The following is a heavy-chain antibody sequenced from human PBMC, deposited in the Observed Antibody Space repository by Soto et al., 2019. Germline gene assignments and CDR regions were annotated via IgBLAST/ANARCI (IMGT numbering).Heavy chain of an antibody. V-gene: IGHV3-7*03. D-gene: IGHD2-2*01. CDR2: IKQDGSEK. CDR3: ARVESDIVVVPAGWFDP. J-gene: IGHJ5*02. CDR1: GFTFSSHW. Sequence: GGSLRLSCAASGFTFSSHWMSWVRPAPGKGLEWVANIKQDGSEKYYVGSVKGRFTISRDNAKNSLYLQMNSLRAEDTAVYYCARVESDIVVVPAGWFDPWGQGTLVTVSS.